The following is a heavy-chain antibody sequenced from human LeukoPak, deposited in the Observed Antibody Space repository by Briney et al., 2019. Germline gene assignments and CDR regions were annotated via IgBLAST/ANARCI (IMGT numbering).Heavy chain of an antibody. CDR3: ATDFVLVAATPRY. CDR2: FDPEDGET. D-gene: IGHD2-15*01. J-gene: IGHJ4*02. CDR1: VYTLTELS. V-gene: IGHV1-24*01. Sequence: ASVNVSCKVSVYTLTELSMHWVRQAPGKGLEWMGGFDPEDGETIYAQKFQGRVTMTEDTSTDTAYMELSSLRSEDTAVYYCATDFVLVAATPRYWGQGTLVTVSS.